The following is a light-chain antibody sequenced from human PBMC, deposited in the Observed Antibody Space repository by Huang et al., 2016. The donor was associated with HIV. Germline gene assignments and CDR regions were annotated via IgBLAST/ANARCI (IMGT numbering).Light chain of an antibody. CDR1: QSVTSY. J-gene: IGKJ5*01. CDR2: DAA. CDR3: QQRKYWPPIT. V-gene: IGKV3-11*01. Sequence: ETVLTQSPATLSLSPGERAPLSCRSMQSVTSYLAWYQQKPGQTPRPLIYDAANRATGIPARFSGSGSGTNFTLTISSLEPEDFAVYYCQQRKYWPPITFGQGTRLEIK.